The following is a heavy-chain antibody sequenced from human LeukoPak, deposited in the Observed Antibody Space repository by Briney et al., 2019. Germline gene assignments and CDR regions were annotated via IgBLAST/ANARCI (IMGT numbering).Heavy chain of an antibody. V-gene: IGHV3-21*01. Sequence: PGGSLRLSCAASGFTFSSYSLNWVRQAPGKGVEWVSSISSSSYIYYADSVKGRFTISRDNAKNSLYLQMNSLRAEGTAVYYCAKGYCTNGVCYLDYWGQGTLVTVSS. J-gene: IGHJ4*02. D-gene: IGHD2-8*01. CDR1: GFTFSSYS. CDR2: ISSSSYI. CDR3: AKGYCTNGVCYLDY.